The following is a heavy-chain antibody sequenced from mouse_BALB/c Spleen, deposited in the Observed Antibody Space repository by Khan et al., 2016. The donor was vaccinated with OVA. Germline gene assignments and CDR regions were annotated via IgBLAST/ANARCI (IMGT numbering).Heavy chain of an antibody. CDR3: ARRGYDYGRGALFAY. CDR2: IWSAGST. Sequence: VQLQASGPGLVQPSQSLSITCTVSGFSLTNYSVHWVRQSPGKGLEWLGVIWSAGSTDYNAAFISRLTIRKDNSRSQVFFKMNSLQPNDTAIYYCARRGYDYGRGALFAYWGQGTLVTVSA. CDR1: GFSLTNYS. J-gene: IGHJ3*01. D-gene: IGHD2-4*01. V-gene: IGHV2-2*02.